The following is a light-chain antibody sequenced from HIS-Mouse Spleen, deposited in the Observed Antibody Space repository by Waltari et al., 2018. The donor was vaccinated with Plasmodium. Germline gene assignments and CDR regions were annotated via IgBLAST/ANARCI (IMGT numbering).Light chain of an antibody. CDR2: GAS. J-gene: IGKJ1*01. CDR3: QQYGSSSWT. V-gene: IGKV3-20*01. CDR1: QSVSSSY. Sequence: EMVLTQSPGTLSLSPGDRATLSCRASQSVSSSYLAWYQQKPAKAPRLRIYGASSRATGIPDRFSGSGSGTDFTLTISRLEPEDFAVYYCQQYGSSSWTFGQGTKVEIK.